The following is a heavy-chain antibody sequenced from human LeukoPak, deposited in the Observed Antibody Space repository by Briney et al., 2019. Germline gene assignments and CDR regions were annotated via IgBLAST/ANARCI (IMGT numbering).Heavy chain of an antibody. CDR2: INPTGGST. CDR3: ARPYSRPYYFDY. CDR1: GYTFTSYY. V-gene: IGHV1-46*01. J-gene: IGHJ4*02. Sequence: ASVKVSCKASGYTFTSYYMHWVRQAPGQGLEWMGLINPTGGSTGYAQKFQGRVTMTRDMSTSTDYMELSRLRSDDTAVYYCARPYSRPYYFDYWGQGTLVTVSS. D-gene: IGHD6-13*01.